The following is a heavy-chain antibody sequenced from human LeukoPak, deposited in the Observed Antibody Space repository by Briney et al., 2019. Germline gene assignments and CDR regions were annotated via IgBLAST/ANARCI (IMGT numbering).Heavy chain of an antibody. J-gene: IGHJ3*02. D-gene: IGHD5-18*01. Sequence: PSETLSLTCAVYGGSFSGYYWSWIRQPPGKGLEWIGEINHSGSTNYNPSLKSRVTISVDTSKNQFSLKLSSVTAADTAVYYCARVVRYSYGKNAFDIWGQGTMVTVSS. CDR1: GGSFSGYY. CDR2: INHSGST. V-gene: IGHV4-34*01. CDR3: ARVVRYSYGKNAFDI.